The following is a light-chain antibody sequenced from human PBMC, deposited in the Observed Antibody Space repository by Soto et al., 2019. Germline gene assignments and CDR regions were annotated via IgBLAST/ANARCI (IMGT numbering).Light chain of an antibody. CDR2: EVT. CDR3: SSYTTSSTLV. V-gene: IGLV2-14*01. CDR1: SSDVGPYNY. Sequence: QSALTQPASVSWSPGQSITISCTGTSSDVGPYNYVSWYQHHPGKAPKLLIYEVTKRPSGVSNRFSGSKSGNTASLTISGLQAEDEADYYCSSYTTSSTLVFGGGTKVTVL. J-gene: IGLJ3*02.